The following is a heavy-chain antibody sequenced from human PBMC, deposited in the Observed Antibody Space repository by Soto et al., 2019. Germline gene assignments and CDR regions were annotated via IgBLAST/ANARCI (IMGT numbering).Heavy chain of an antibody. Sequence: PGGSLRLFCAASGFTFSSYSMNWVRQAPEKGLEWVSYISSISSTIYYADSVKGRFTISRDNAKNSLYLQMNSLRDEGTAVYYCARDNPSRYCSGGTCYSKGYYYYYGMDVWGQGTTVTVSS. D-gene: IGHD2-15*01. CDR2: ISSISSTI. V-gene: IGHV3-48*02. CDR3: ARDNPSRYCSGGTCYSKGYYYYYGMDV. CDR1: GFTFSSYS. J-gene: IGHJ6*02.